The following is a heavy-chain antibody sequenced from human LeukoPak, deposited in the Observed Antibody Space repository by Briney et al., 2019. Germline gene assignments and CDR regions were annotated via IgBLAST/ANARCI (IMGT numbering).Heavy chain of an antibody. CDR1: GYTFTSYD. Sequence: GASVKVSCKASGYTFTSYDINWVRQATGQGLEWMGWMNPNSGNTGYAQKFQGRVTITRNTSISTAYMELSRLRSDDTAVYYCARDYYYGSGRGYYYYYMDVWGKGTTVTISS. CDR2: MNPNSGNT. CDR3: ARDYYYGSGRGYYYYYMDV. J-gene: IGHJ6*03. V-gene: IGHV1-8*03. D-gene: IGHD3-10*01.